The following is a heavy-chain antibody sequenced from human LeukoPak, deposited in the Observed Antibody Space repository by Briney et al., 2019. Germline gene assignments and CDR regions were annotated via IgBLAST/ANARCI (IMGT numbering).Heavy chain of an antibody. CDR2: IKSNTGDT. CDR1: GYTLTAYY. CDR3: AADKQQLAYYFDY. J-gene: IGHJ4*02. Sequence: SVKPSCTVSGYTLTAYYIHWLRQAPGQGLEWMGWIKSNTGDTKYVEKFEGRFTMSRDTSISTIYMELSSLRSDDTAVYYCAADKQQLAYYFDYWGQGTLVTVSA. D-gene: IGHD6-13*01. V-gene: IGHV1-2*02.